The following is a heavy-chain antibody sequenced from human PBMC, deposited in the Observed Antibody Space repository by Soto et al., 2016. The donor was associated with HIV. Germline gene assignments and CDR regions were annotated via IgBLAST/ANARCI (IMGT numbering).Heavy chain of an antibody. CDR2: ISSSSSFI. V-gene: IGHV3-21*06. Sequence: EVQLVESGGGLVKPGGSLRLSCAASGFTFSNYNMNWVRQAPGKGLEWVSSISSSSSFIYYADSVKGRFTISRDNAENSLYLQMNSLRAEDTAVYYCARRPRGSYYHYYMDVWGKGTTVTVSS. CDR1: GFTFSNYN. CDR3: ARRPRGSYYHYYMDV. D-gene: IGHD1-26*01. J-gene: IGHJ6*03.